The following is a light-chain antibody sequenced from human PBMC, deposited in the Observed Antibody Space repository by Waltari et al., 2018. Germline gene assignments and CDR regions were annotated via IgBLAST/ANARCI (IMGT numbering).Light chain of an antibody. J-gene: IGKJ1*01. Sequence: EIQMTQSPSSVSASVGDRVTITCRAGQEISSWLAWYQPKPGQAPNLLIYAVSTLQSGAPSRFSGRGSGTDFTLTSSSLPPKALATYYCQQGSTFPPTFGQGTTVEI. CDR3: QQGSTFPPT. V-gene: IGKV1-12*01. CDR1: QEISSW. CDR2: AVS.